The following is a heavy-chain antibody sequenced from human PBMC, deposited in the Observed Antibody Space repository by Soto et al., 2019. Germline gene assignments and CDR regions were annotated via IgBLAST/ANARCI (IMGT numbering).Heavy chain of an antibody. J-gene: IGHJ6*02. V-gene: IGHV3-11*06. D-gene: IGHD3-10*01. CDR3: ARDDVVRRVRCMDV. CDR2: ISSSSSYT. CDR1: GFTFSDYY. Sequence: QVQLVESGGGLVKPGGSLRLPCAASGFTFSDYYMSWIRQAPGKGLEWVSYISSSSSYTNYADSVKGRFTISRDNAKNSLYLQMNSLRAEDTAVYYCARDDVVRRVRCMDVWGQGTTVTVSS.